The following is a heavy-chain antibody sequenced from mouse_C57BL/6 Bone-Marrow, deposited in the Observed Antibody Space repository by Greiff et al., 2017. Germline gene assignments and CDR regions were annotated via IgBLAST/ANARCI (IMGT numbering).Heavy chain of an antibody. V-gene: IGHV5-2*01. CDR1: EYEFPSHD. Sequence: EVKLVESGGGLVQPGESLKLSCESNEYEFPSHDMSWVRKTPEKRLELVAAINSDGGSTYYPDPMERRFIISRDNTKKNRYLQMSSLRSEDTALYYSNYAWFAYWGQGTLVTVSA. CDR2: INSDGGST. CDR3: NYAWFAY. J-gene: IGHJ3*01. D-gene: IGHD2-4*01.